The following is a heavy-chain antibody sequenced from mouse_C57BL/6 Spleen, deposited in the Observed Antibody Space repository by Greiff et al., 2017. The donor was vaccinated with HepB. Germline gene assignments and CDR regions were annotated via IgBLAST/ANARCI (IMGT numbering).Heavy chain of an antibody. CDR2: IDPSDSYT. D-gene: IGHD4-1*01. CDR1: GYTFTSYW. V-gene: IGHV1-69*01. Sequence: VQLQESGAELVMPGASVKLSCKASGYTFTSYWMHWVKQRPGQGLEWIGEIDPSDSYTNYNQKFKGKSTLTVDKSSSTAYMQLSSLTSEDSAVYYCARSLTVYFDYWGQGTTLTVSS. CDR3: ARSLTVYFDY. J-gene: IGHJ2*01.